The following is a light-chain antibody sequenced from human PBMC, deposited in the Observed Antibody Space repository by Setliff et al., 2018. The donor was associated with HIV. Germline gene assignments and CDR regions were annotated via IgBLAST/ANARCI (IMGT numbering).Light chain of an antibody. V-gene: IGLV1-40*01. Sequence: QSALTQPPSVSEAPGQRVTISCTGSSSNIGAGHDVHWYQQLPGTAPKLLIYDNTNRPSGVPDRFSGSKSGTSASLAITGLQADDEADYYCQSYDSSLSGCVFGTGTKVTVL. CDR1: SSNIGAGHD. CDR2: DNT. J-gene: IGLJ1*01. CDR3: QSYDSSLSGCV.